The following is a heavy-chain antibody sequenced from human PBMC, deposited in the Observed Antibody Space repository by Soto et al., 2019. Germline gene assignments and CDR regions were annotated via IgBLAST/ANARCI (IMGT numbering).Heavy chain of an antibody. CDR1: GFTFDDYA. CDR3: AKEKCFGGVRKGMDV. J-gene: IGHJ6*02. D-gene: IGHD3-16*01. V-gene: IGHV3-9*01. Sequence: EVQLVESGGGLVQPGRSLRLSCAASGFTFDDYAMHWVRQAPGKGLEWVSGISWNSGTIGYADSVKGRFTISRDNAKNSLYLQMNSRRAEDTALYYCAKEKCFGGVRKGMDVWGQGTTVTVSS. CDR2: ISWNSGTI.